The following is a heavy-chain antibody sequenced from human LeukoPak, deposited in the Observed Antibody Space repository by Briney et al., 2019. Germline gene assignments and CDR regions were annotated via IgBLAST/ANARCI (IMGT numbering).Heavy chain of an antibody. Sequence: PSETLSLTCAVYGVSFSGYYWSWIRQPPGKGLEWIGEINHSGSTNYNPSLKSRVTISVDTSKNQFSLKLSSVTAADTAVYYCARHGVTYYYDSSGYSDAFDIWGQGTMVTVPS. CDR2: INHSGST. J-gene: IGHJ3*02. CDR3: ARHGVTYYYDSSGYSDAFDI. CDR1: GVSFSGYY. V-gene: IGHV4-34*01. D-gene: IGHD3-22*01.